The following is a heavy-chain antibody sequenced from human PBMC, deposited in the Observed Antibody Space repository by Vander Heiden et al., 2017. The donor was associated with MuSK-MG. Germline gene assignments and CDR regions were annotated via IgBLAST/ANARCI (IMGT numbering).Heavy chain of an antibody. Sequence: EVQLVQSGAEVKKPGESLKISCKGSGYSFTSYWIGWVRQMPGKGLEWMGIIYPGDSDTRDSPAVQGQVTISADKSSSTPYLQCRRMKASDTAMYYYAKPHVGEYVGFDYWGQGTMVTVSS. CDR3: AKPHVGEYVGFDY. J-gene: IGHJ4*02. CDR2: IYPGDSDT. D-gene: IGHD3-16*01. CDR1: GYSFTSYW. V-gene: IGHV5-51*01.